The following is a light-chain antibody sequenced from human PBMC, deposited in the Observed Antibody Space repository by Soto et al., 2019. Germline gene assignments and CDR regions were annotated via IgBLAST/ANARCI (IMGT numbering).Light chain of an antibody. V-gene: IGKV3-15*01. CDR2: GAS. CDR1: QSVSSN. Sequence: EIVMTQSPATLSVSPGXXATXSCRASQSVSSNLAWYQQKPGQAPRLLIYGASTRATGIPARFSGSGSGTEFTLTISSLQSEDFAVYYCQQYNNWPPLYTFGQGTKLEIK. J-gene: IGKJ2*01. CDR3: QQYNNWPPLYT.